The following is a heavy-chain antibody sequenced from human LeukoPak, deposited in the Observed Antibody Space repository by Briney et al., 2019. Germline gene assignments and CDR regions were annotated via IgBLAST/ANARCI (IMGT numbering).Heavy chain of an antibody. J-gene: IGHJ3*02. Sequence: ASVKVSCKASGYTFTDSYIHWVRQAPGQALEWMGWIIPEDGGKIYVQKFEGRLTMTRDTSINTVYMELSSLRSDDTAVFYCARVRPAVPPPRVGGAFDIWGQGTKVTVSS. CDR3: ARVRPAVPPPRVGGAFDI. D-gene: IGHD1-14*01. V-gene: IGHV1-2*02. CDR1: GYTFTDSY. CDR2: IIPEDGGK.